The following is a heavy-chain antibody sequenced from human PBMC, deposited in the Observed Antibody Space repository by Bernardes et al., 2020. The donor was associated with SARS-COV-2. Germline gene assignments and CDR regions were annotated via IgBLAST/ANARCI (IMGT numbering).Heavy chain of an antibody. CDR3: AKAFYYDILTGYSAFDY. J-gene: IGHJ4*02. CDR1: GFTFDDYA. CDR2: ISWNSGSI. D-gene: IGHD3-9*01. V-gene: IGHV3-9*01. Sequence: GGSLRLSCAASGFTFDDYAMHWVRQAPGKGLEWVSGISWNSGSIGYADSVKGRFTISRDNAKNSLYLQMNSLRAEDTALYYCAKAFYYDILTGYSAFDYWGQGTLVTVSS.